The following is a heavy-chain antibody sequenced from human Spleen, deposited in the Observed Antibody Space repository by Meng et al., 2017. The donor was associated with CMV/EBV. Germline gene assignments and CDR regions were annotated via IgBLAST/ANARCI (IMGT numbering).Heavy chain of an antibody. J-gene: IGHJ6*02. CDR3: ASLSGGSWIYYYGMDA. V-gene: IGHV3-30*04. Sequence: GESLKISCAASGFTFSGYAMHWARQAPGKGLEWVAVMSYNGSNKYYADSVKGRFTISRDNAKNSLYLQMNSLRAEDTAVYYCASLSGGSWIYYYGMDAWGQGTTVTVSS. D-gene: IGHD2-15*01. CDR2: MSYNGSNK. CDR1: GFTFSGYA.